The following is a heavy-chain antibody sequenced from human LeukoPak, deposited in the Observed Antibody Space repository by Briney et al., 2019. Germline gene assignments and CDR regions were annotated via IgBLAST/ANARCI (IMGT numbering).Heavy chain of an antibody. V-gene: IGHV3-30*01. CDR3: VRDKMATRSYYYYYYMDV. D-gene: IGHD5-24*01. J-gene: IGHJ6*03. Sequence: GRSLRLSCAASGFTFSSYAMHWVRQAPGKGLEGEAVISYDGSNKYYAHSVKGRFTIPRDNSENTQYLQMNSVRAEDTAVYYCVRDKMATRSYYYYYYMDVWGKGTTVTVSS. CDR1: GFTFSSYA. CDR2: ISYDGSNK.